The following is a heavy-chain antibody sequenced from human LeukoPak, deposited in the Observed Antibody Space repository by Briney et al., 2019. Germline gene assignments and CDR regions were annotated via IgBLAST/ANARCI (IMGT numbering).Heavy chain of an antibody. J-gene: IGHJ4*02. D-gene: IGHD6-13*01. Sequence: GGSLRLSCAASGFSFNNAWMSWVRQAPGKGLEWVGRIKSKTDGGTTDYAAPVKGRFTISRDDSKNTVYLQMNSLKTEDTAVYYCTRMGAAAFFDYWGQGTLVTVSS. V-gene: IGHV3-15*01. CDR3: TRMGAAAFFDY. CDR1: GFSFNNAW. CDR2: IKSKTDGGTT.